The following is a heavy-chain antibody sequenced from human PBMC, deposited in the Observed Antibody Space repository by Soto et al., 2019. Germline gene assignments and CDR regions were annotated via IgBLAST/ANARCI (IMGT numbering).Heavy chain of an antibody. CDR2: IYYSGST. CDR3: ARDFGQNYYGSGSYEYAFDI. CDR1: GGSISSGDYY. V-gene: IGHV4-30-4*01. Sequence: QVQLQESGPGLVKPSQTLSLTCTVSGGSISSGDYYWSWIRQPPGKGLEWIGYIYYSGSTYYNPSLKSRVTISVDTSKNQFSLKLSSVTAADTAVYYCARDFGQNYYGSGSYEYAFDIWGQGTMVTVSS. D-gene: IGHD3-10*01. J-gene: IGHJ3*02.